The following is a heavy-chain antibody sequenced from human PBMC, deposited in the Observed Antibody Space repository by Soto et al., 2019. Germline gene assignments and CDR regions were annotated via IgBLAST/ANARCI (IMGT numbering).Heavy chain of an antibody. J-gene: IGHJ4*02. V-gene: IGHV3-30*18. CDR3: AKDRDYNDSSGYFHDY. CDR2: ISYDGSNK. CDR1: GFTFSSYG. Sequence: GGSLRLSCAASGFTFSSYGMHWVRQAPGKGLEWVAVISYDGSNKYYADSVKGRFTISRDNSKNTLYLQMNSLRAEDTAVYYCAKDRDYNDSSGYFHDYWGQGTLVTVSS. D-gene: IGHD3-22*01.